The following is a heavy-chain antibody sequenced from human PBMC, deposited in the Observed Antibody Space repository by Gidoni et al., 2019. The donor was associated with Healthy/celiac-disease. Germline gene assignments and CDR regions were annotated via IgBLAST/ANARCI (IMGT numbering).Heavy chain of an antibody. CDR1: GFTFSSYA. CDR2: ISVSCGST. Sequence: EVQLLESGGGLVQPGGSLSLSCAAPGFTFSSYAMSWVRQAPGKGLEWVSAISVSCGSTSYAYSVKGRFTISRDNSKNTLYLQMNSLRAEDTAVYYCAKEGAYCSGGSCYGRWYWGQGTLVTVSS. J-gene: IGHJ4*02. CDR3: AKEGAYCSGGSCYGRWY. D-gene: IGHD2-15*01. V-gene: IGHV3-23*01.